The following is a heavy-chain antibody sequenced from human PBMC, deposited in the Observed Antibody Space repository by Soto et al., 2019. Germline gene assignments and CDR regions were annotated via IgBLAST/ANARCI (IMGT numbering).Heavy chain of an antibody. CDR2: ISYDGSNK. J-gene: IGHJ4*02. V-gene: IGHV3-30-3*01. Sequence: PGGSLRLSCAASGFTFSSYAMHWVRQAPGKGLEWVAVISYDGSNKYYADSVKGRFTISRDNSKNTLYLQMNSLRAEDTAVYYCARECTGSGYYYSFDYWGQGTLVTV. D-gene: IGHD3-22*01. CDR1: GFTFSSYA. CDR3: ARECTGSGYYYSFDY.